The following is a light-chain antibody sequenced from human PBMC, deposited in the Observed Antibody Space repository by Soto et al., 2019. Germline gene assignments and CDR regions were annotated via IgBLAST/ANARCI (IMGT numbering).Light chain of an antibody. CDR2: WAS. CDR3: QQFYSIPHT. J-gene: IGKJ1*01. CDR1: QSVLFSSNKKNY. Sequence: DIVMTQSPDSLAVSLGERATINCKSSQSVLFSSNKKNYLAWSQQKPRQPPKLLIYWASTRESGVPDRFSGSGSGADFTLTISSLQAEDVAVYYCQQFYSIPHTFGRGTKVEIK. V-gene: IGKV4-1*01.